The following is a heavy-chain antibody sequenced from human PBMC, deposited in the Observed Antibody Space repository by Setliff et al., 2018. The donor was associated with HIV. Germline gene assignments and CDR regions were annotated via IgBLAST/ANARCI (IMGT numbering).Heavy chain of an antibody. V-gene: IGHV4-59*08. CDR1: GDSIGSYY. CDR3: ARQAERDDDSYLDY. D-gene: IGHD3-16*01. Sequence: SETLSLTCTVSGDSIGSYYWTWLRQFPGKGLEWIGYIYYRGSTDYNPSLKSRVTIPIDTSKNQFSLKLTSLTAADTAVYFCARQAERDDDSYLDYWGQGTLVTVSS. CDR2: IYYRGST. J-gene: IGHJ4*02.